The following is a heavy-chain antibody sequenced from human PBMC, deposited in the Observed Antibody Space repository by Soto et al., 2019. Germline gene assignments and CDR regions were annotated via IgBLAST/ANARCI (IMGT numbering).Heavy chain of an antibody. CDR3: AVQGYCSGGSGYGIGY. CDR2: IIPILGIA. CDR1: GGTFSSYT. V-gene: IGHV1-69*02. J-gene: IGHJ4*02. D-gene: IGHD2-15*01. Sequence: QVQLVQSGAEVKKPGSSVKVSCKASGGTFSSYTISWVRQAPGQGLEWMGRIIPILGIANYAQKFQGRVTITADKSTSTAYMELSSLSSEDTAVYYCAVQGYCSGGSGYGIGYWGQGTLVTVSS.